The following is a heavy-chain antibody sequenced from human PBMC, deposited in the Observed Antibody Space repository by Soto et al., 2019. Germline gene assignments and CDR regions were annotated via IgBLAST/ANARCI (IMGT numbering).Heavy chain of an antibody. D-gene: IGHD2-8*01. V-gene: IGHV4-39*01. J-gene: IGHJ4*02. CDR3: VSQRTSVLTQAYFDY. CDR2: VYYRGRS. Sequence: LSLTCTVSGGSVSNSNYYWGWIRQSPGKGLEWIGSVYYRGRSYSKSSVKSRVTISVDTSKNQFSLNLNSVTASDTAVYFCVSQRTSVLTQAYFDYWGPGALVTVSS. CDR1: GGSVSNSNYY.